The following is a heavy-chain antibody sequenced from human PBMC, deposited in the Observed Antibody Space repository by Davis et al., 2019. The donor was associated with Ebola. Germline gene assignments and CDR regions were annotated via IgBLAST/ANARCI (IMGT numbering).Heavy chain of an antibody. CDR2: ISYDGSNK. J-gene: IGHJ6*03. CDR1: GFTFSSYG. Sequence: GESLKISCAASGFTFSSYGMHWVRQAPGKGLEWVAVISYDGSNKYYADSVKGRFTISRDNSKNTLYLQMNSLRAEDTAVYYCAKQPDYYYYYMDVWGKGTTVTVSS. CDR3: AKQPDYYYYYMDV. D-gene: IGHD1-14*01. V-gene: IGHV3-30*18.